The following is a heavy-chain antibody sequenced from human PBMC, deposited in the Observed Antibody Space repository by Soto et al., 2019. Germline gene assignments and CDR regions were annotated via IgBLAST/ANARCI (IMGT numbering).Heavy chain of an antibody. Sequence: QITLKESGPTLVKPTQTLTLTCTFSGFSLSTSGVGVGWLRQPPGKALEWLALIYWDDDKRYSPSLKSRLTTTKDTTKNQVVLTMTKMDPVDTATFCCAHSPPVDTAMWGGFALNYWGQGTLVTVSS. J-gene: IGHJ4*02. CDR3: AHSPPVDTAMWGGFALNY. V-gene: IGHV2-5*02. CDR1: GFSLSTSGVG. CDR2: IYWDDDK. D-gene: IGHD5-18*01.